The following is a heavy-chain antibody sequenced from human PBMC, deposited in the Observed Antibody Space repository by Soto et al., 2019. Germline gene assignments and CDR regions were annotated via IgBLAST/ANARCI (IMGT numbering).Heavy chain of an antibody. V-gene: IGHV4-59*01. CDR3: VRAGGGWSFDI. D-gene: IGHD6-19*01. J-gene: IGHJ4*02. Sequence: PSETLSLTCTVTGVSISNYYWNWIRQPPGKRLEWLGYLYFNRNTDYNPSLKSRVTISVDTSKNQFSLNLSSVTTADTAVYYCVRAGGGWSFDIWGQGTLVTVS. CDR2: LYFNRNT. CDR1: GVSISNYY.